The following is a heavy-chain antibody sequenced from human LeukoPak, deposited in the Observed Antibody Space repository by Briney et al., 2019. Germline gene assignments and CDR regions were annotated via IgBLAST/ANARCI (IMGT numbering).Heavy chain of an antibody. J-gene: IGHJ6*03. CDR2: IDSDGSTT. Sequence: GGSLRLSCAASGFTFSTYWMHWVRQAPGKGLVWVSRIDSDGSTTDYVDSVKGRFTISSDNAKNTVYLQMNSLRAEDTAVYYCAGTGCSGGSCYSDYMDVWGKGTTVTVSS. V-gene: IGHV3-74*01. CDR3: AGTGCSGGSCYSDYMDV. CDR1: GFTFSTYW. D-gene: IGHD2-15*01.